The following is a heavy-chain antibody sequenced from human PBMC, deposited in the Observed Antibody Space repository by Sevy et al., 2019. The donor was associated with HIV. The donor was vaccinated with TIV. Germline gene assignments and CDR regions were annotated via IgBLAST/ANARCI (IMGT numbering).Heavy chain of an antibody. D-gene: IGHD4-4*01. V-gene: IGHV3-21*01. CDR3: ARGYSNYLIDY. J-gene: IGHJ4*02. Sequence: RGFLRLSCAASGFTFSSYSMNWVRQAPGKGLERVSSISSSSSYRYYADSVKGRFTVSRVNAKTSLFLQMNSLRAEDTAVHYCARGYSNYLIDYWGQGTLVYVSS. CDR2: ISSSSSYR. CDR1: GFTFSSYS.